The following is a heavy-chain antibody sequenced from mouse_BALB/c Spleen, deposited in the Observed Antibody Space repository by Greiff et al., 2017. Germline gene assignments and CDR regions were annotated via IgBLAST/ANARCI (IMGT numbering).Heavy chain of an antibody. V-gene: IGHV2-2*02. Sequence: VKLMESGPGLVQPSQSLSITCTVSGFSLTSYGVHWVRQSPGKGLEWLGVIWSGGSTDYNAAFISRLSISKDNSKSQVFFKMNSLQANDTAIYYCARNGKRGYYAMDYWVQGTSVTVSS. CDR3: ARNGKRGYYAMDY. J-gene: IGHJ4*01. CDR2: IWSGGST. D-gene: IGHD2-1*01. CDR1: GFSLTSYG.